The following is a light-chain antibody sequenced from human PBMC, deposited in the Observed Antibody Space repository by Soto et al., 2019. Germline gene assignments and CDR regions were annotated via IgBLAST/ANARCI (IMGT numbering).Light chain of an antibody. V-gene: IGKV1-5*01. J-gene: IGKJ4*01. CDR2: DAS. CDR3: QQLNSYPLT. CDR1: QSVNKW. Sequence: DIQMTQSPSTLSASVRDRFTITFRASQSVNKWLAWFQQKPGKVPKLLIFDASTLQTGVPSRFGGGGSGTEFTLTISSLQPEDFATYYCQQLNSYPLTFGGGTKVDIK.